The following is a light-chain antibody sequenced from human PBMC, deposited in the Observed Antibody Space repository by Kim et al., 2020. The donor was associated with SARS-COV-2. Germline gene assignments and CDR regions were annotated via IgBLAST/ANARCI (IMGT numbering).Light chain of an antibody. Sequence: GPCITGSCTGTSGDVVGYNYVSWYQQHPGKAPKLMIYDVSNRPSGVSNRFSGSKSGNTASLTISGLQAEDEADYYCSSYTSSSSYVFGTGTQLTVL. CDR2: DVS. J-gene: IGLJ1*01. CDR1: SGDVVGYNY. CDR3: SSYTSSSSYV. V-gene: IGLV2-14*03.